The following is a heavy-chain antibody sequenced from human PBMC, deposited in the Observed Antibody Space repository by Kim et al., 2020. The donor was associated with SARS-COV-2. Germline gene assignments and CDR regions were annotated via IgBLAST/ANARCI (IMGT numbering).Heavy chain of an antibody. D-gene: IGHD3-10*01. CDR2: IKSKTDGGAT. J-gene: IGHJ4*02. V-gene: IGHV3-15*01. CDR1: GFTFNDAW. CDR3: GSLYFDF. Sequence: GGSLRLSCAASGFTFNDAWMTWVRQAPGKGLDWVARIKSKTDGGATEYDAPVKGRFTISRDDSKNTLYLQMNSLKTEDTAVYYCGSLYFDFWGQGTPVTVSS.